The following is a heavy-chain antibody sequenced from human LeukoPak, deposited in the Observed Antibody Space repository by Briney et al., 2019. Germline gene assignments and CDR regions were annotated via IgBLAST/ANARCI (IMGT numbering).Heavy chain of an antibody. CDR2: IKQDGSEK. CDR1: GFTFSSYW. Sequence: PGGSLRLSCAASGFTFSSYWMSWVRQAPGRGREWVANIKQDGSEKYCVDSVKGRFTISRDNAKNSLYLQMNSLRAEDTAVYYCARGITMVRGVTKPDYWGQGTLVTVSS. J-gene: IGHJ4*02. CDR3: ARGITMVRGVTKPDY. V-gene: IGHV3-7*01. D-gene: IGHD3-10*01.